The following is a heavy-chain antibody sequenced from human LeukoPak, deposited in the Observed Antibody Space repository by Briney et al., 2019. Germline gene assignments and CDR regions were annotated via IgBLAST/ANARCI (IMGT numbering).Heavy chain of an antibody. CDR3: ARVSEKFEWLPDY. CDR2: IYYSGNT. V-gene: IGHV4-39*01. Sequence: PSETLSLTCTVSGDSISTSNSYWGWIRQPPGKGLEWIGSIYYSGNTYYNASLKSRVTLSVDTSKNQFSLKLSSVTAADTAVYYCARVSEKFEWLPDYWGQGTLVTVSS. CDR1: GDSISTSNSY. D-gene: IGHD5-12*01. J-gene: IGHJ4*02.